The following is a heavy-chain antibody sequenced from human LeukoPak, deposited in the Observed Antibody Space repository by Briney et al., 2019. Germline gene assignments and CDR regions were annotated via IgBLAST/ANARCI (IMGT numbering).Heavy chain of an antibody. J-gene: IGHJ6*02. CDR2: IIPILGIA. V-gene: IGHV1-69*04. CDR3: ARDRDSGYDSSGYIYYYYGMDV. CDR1: GGTFSSYA. D-gene: IGHD3-22*01. Sequence: SVKVSCKASGGTFSSYAISWVRQAPGQGLEWIGRIIPILGIANYAQKFQGRVTITADKSTSTAYMGLSSLRSEDTAVYYCARDRDSGYDSSGYIYYYYGMDVWGQGTTVTVSS.